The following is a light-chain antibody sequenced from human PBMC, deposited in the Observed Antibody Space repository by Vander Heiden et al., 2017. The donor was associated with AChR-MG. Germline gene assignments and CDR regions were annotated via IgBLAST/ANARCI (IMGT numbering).Light chain of an antibody. CDR3: QQRDSTPFT. CDR2: AAS. J-gene: IGKJ3*01. V-gene: IGKV1-39*01. CDR1: QSISSY. Sequence: DIHMTQSPSCLSASVGDRVTITCRASQSISSYLNWYQQKPGKAPKLLIYAASSLQSGVPSRFSGSGSGTDFTLTISRLQPEDFATYYCQQRDSTPFTFGHGTKVDIK.